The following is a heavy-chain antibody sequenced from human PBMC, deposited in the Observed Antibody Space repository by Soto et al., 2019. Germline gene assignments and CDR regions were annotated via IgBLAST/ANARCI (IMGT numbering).Heavy chain of an antibody. Sequence: GGSLRLSCAASGFTFSSYAMSWVRQAPGKGLEWVSAISGSGGSTYYADSVKGRFTISRDNSKNTLYLQMNSLRAEDTAVYYCAKRTGSSHMSYYYGMDVWAQRTTVTVSS. CDR1: GFTFSSYA. CDR3: AKRTGSSHMSYYYGMDV. CDR2: ISGSGGST. D-gene: IGHD6-13*01. V-gene: IGHV3-23*01. J-gene: IGHJ6*02.